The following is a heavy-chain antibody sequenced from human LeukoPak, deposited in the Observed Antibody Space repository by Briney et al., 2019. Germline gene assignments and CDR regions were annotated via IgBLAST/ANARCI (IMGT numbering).Heavy chain of an antibody. CDR3: AKGGLYYDFWSGYYTFDY. J-gene: IGHJ4*02. CDR1: GFTFSSCA. Sequence: GGSLRLSCAASGFTFSSCAMSWVRQAPGKGMEWVSAISGSGGSRYYADSVKGLFTISRDNSKNTLYLQMNSLRTEDTAVYYCAKGGLYYDFWSGYYTFDYWGQGTLVTVSS. CDR2: ISGSGGSR. D-gene: IGHD3-3*01. V-gene: IGHV3-23*01.